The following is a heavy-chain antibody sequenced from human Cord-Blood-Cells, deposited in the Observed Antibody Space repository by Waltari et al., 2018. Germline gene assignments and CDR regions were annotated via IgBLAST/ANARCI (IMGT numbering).Heavy chain of an antibody. J-gene: IGHJ4*02. CDR1: GYTFTGYY. Sequence: QVQLVQSGAEVKKPGASVKVSCKASGYTFTGYYMHWVRQAPGQGLEWMGWINPNRGGTNYAKKFQGRVTMTRDTSISTAYMELSRLRSDDTAVYYWARDGPLNWGAGWGQGTLVTVSS. V-gene: IGHV1-2*02. CDR3: ARDGPLNWGAG. D-gene: IGHD7-27*01. CDR2: INPNRGGT.